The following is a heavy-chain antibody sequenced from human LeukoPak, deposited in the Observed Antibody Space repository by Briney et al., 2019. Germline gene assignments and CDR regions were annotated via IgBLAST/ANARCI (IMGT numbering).Heavy chain of an antibody. CDR3: ARVLGGSGSYYTYYYYYMDV. CDR1: GVSMNYYF. J-gene: IGHJ6*03. Sequence: PSETLSLTCTVSGVSMNYYFWNWIRQPAGKGLEWIGRIYTSGSTNYNPSLKSRVTMSVDTSKNQFSLKLSSVTAADTAVYYCARVLGGSGSYYTYYYYYMDVWGKGTTVTVSS. D-gene: IGHD3-10*01. V-gene: IGHV4-4*07. CDR2: IYTSGST.